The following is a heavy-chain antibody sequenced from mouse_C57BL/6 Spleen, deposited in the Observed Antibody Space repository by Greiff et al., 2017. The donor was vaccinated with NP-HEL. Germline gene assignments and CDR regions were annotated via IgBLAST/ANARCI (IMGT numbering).Heavy chain of an antibody. D-gene: IGHD3-2*02. V-gene: IGHV1-54*01. J-gene: IGHJ3*01. CDR1: GYAFTNYL. Sequence: QVQLQQSGAELVRPGTSVKVSCKASGYAFTNYLIEWVKQRPGQGLEWIGVINPGSGGTNYNEKFKGKATLTADKSSSTAYMQLSSLTSEDSAVYFCAGSGSGYDWFAYWGQGTLVTVSA. CDR2: INPGSGGT. CDR3: AGSGSGYDWFAY.